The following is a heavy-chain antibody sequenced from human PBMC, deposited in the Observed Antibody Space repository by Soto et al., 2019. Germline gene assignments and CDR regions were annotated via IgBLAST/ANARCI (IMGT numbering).Heavy chain of an antibody. CDR1: GYNFNTYG. V-gene: IGHV1-18*01. J-gene: IGHJ4*02. CDR2: ISGYNGYT. D-gene: IGHD3-22*01. Sequence: QVQLMQSGAEVRRPGTSVRISCTTSGYNFNTYGIIWVRQVPGQGLEWMGWISGYNGYTKDAQSFEDRITLSTDTSTSTAFLELRNLRSGDTALYFCARDRDYSHTDADIDYWGQGTVITVSS. CDR3: ARDRDYSHTDADIDY.